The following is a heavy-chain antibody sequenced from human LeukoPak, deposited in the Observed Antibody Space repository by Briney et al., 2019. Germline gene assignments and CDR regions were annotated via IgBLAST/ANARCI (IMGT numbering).Heavy chain of an antibody. V-gene: IGHV4-34*01. J-gene: IGHJ4*02. D-gene: IGHD2-15*01. CDR3: ARHPFATPFDY. CDR2: INHSGNT. Sequence: SETLSLTCTVYGASLNGYYWSWIRQSPGKGLEWIGEINHSGNTNYNPSLKSRVTISLDTSNNQFSLKVRSATAADTAVYYCARHPFATPFDYWGPGTLVTVSS. CDR1: GASLNGYY.